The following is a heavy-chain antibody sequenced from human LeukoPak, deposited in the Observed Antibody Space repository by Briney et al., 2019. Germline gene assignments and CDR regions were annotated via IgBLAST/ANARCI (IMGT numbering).Heavy chain of an antibody. CDR2: IYISGTT. D-gene: IGHD3-22*01. Sequence: SQTLSLTCTVSGGSISGRSYYWHWIRQPAGKGLEWIGRIYISGTTNYNPSLKSRVTISADTSKNQSSLRLSSVTAADTAVYYCARTMYYYESSGYRDYFDSWGQGTLVTVSS. CDR3: ARTMYYYESSGYRDYFDS. J-gene: IGHJ4*02. CDR1: GGSISGRSYY. V-gene: IGHV4-61*02.